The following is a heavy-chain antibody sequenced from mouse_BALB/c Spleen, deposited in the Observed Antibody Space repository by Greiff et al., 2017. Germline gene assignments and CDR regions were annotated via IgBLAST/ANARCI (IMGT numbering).Heavy chain of an antibody. V-gene: IGHV3-8*02. Sequence: EVKVEESGPSLVKPSQTLSLTCSVTGDSITSGYWNWIRKFPGNKLEYMGYISYSGSTYYNPSLKSRISITRDTSKNQYYLQLNSVTTEDTATYYCAREGVRWFAYWGQGTLVTVSA. D-gene: IGHD2-14*01. J-gene: IGHJ3*01. CDR1: GDSITSGY. CDR3: AREGVRWFAY. CDR2: ISYSGST.